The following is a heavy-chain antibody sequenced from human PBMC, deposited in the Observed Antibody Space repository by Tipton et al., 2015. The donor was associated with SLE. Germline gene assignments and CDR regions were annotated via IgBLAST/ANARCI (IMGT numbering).Heavy chain of an antibody. CDR2: IYHSGNT. J-gene: IGHJ4*02. D-gene: IGHD2-15*01. CDR1: GGSISTYY. V-gene: IGHV4-59*01. Sequence: TLSLTCSVSGGSISTYYWSWIRQPPGEGLEWIGYIYHSGNTNYNPSLKSRVTISLDTSKNQFSLKLSSVTAADTAVCYCARLALGCSGDSCYLYFAFRGQGTLVIVSS. CDR3: ARLALGCSGDSCYLYFAF.